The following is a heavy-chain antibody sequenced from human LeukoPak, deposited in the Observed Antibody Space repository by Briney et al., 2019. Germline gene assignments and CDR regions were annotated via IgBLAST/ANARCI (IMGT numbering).Heavy chain of an antibody. Sequence: SGPTLVNPTQTLTLTCTFSGFSLSTSGVGVGWIRQPPGKALEWLALIYWDDDKRYSPSLKSRLTITKDTSKNQVVLTLTNMDPVDTATYYCAHRRGIAVAGPFDYWGQGTLVTVSS. V-gene: IGHV2-5*02. D-gene: IGHD6-19*01. CDR2: IYWDDDK. J-gene: IGHJ4*02. CDR1: GFSLSTSGVG. CDR3: AHRRGIAVAGPFDY.